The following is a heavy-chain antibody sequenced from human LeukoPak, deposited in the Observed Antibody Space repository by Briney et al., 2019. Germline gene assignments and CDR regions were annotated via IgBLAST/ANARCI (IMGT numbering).Heavy chain of an antibody. CDR1: GFTFSTFN. Sequence: GGSLRLSCAASGFTFSTFNMHWVREAPGKGLVWVAVFSSDGRSTFYAENVQGRFTLSRDNSKNTLSLQMNSLRAEDTAVYYCAKSYYYHSGSFDYWGQGTLVTVSS. D-gene: IGHD3-10*01. J-gene: IGHJ4*02. V-gene: IGHV3-30*18. CDR2: FSSDGRST. CDR3: AKSYYYHSGSFDY.